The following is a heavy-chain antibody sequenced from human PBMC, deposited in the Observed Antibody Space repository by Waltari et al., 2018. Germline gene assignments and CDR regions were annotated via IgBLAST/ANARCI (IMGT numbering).Heavy chain of an antibody. CDR3: GRIAFGDDGGYFQH. J-gene: IGHJ1*01. Sequence: QLQLQESGPGLVKPSETLSLTCTVPGGSSSTNNTWGWIRQPPGKGLEWMGNMQYRGSTFYNPSLKSRVTISLDTSKNQFSLRLSSVGAADTAVYFCGRIAFGDDGGYFQHWGQGTLVTVSS. CDR1: GGSSSTNNT. D-gene: IGHD4-17*01. CDR2: MQYRGST. V-gene: IGHV4-39*01.